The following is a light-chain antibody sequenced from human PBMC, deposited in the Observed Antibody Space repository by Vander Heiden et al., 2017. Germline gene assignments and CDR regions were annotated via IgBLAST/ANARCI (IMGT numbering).Light chain of an antibody. CDR3: SSYAGSDNWV. CDR2: EVT. V-gene: IGLV2-8*01. J-gene: IGLJ3*02. CDR1: SRDVGGYEF. Sequence: QSALTQPPSASGSPGQSVTISCTGTSRDVGGYEFVSWYQQHPGQGPRLMIYEVTRRPSGVPDRFSGSKSGNTASLTVSGLQTEDDAYYYCSSYAGSDNWVFGGGTKLTVL.